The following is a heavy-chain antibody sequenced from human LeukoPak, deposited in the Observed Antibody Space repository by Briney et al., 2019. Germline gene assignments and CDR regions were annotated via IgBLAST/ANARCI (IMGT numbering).Heavy chain of an antibody. Sequence: GGSLRLSCAASGFTFSTAYMSWVRQAPGQGLEWVGRIKSKLNGGTTDYTPPVKGRFTISRDDSKNTLYLQMSSLKTEDTAVYYRTTDVLDYGDYGYIWGQGTMVTVSS. CDR3: TTDVLDYGDYGYI. J-gene: IGHJ3*02. D-gene: IGHD4-17*01. CDR1: GFTFSTAY. V-gene: IGHV3-15*01. CDR2: IKSKLNGGTT.